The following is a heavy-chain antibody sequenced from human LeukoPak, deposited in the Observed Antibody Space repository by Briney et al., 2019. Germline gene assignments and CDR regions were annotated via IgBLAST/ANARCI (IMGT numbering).Heavy chain of an antibody. CDR1: GFTFSSYG. CDR2: ISGSAYNS. D-gene: IGHD1-26*01. J-gene: IGHJ4*02. Sequence: TGGSLRLSCAASGFTFSSYGLSWVRHAPGKGLEWVSTISGSAYNSYYADSVKGRFTISRDNSANTLYRQRDNLRAEDTALYYCAKHSGSYFIYYIDSWGQGTLVTVSS. V-gene: IGHV3-23*01. CDR3: AKHSGSYFIYYIDS.